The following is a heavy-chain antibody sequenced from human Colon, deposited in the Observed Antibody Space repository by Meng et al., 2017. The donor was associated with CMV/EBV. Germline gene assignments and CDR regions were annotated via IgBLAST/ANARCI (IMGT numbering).Heavy chain of an antibody. CDR1: GFTFSSYA. J-gene: IGHJ4*02. Sequence: GGSLRLSCAASGFTFSSYAMHWVRQAPGKGLEWVAVISYDGSNKYYADSVKGRFTISRDNSKNTLYLQMNSLRAEDTAVYYCARDLFLEWLSSLGYWGQGTLVTVSS. D-gene: IGHD3-3*01. CDR3: ARDLFLEWLSSLGY. CDR2: ISYDGSNK. V-gene: IGHV3-30-3*01.